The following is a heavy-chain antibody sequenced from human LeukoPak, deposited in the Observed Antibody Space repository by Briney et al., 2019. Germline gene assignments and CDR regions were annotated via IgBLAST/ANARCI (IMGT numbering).Heavy chain of an antibody. CDR1: GGSFSGYY. V-gene: IGHV4-34*01. J-gene: IGHJ3*02. CDR3: ARVRRGYCSGGSCYHSGAFDI. Sequence: SSETLSLTCAVYGGSFSGYYWSWIRQPPGKGLEWIGEINHSGSTNYNPSLKSRVTVSVDTSKNQFSLKLSSVTAADTAVYYCARVRRGYCSGGSCYHSGAFDIWGQGTMVTVSS. D-gene: IGHD2-15*01. CDR2: INHSGST.